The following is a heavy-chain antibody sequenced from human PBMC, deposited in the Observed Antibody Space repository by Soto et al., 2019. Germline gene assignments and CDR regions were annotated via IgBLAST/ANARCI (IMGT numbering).Heavy chain of an antibody. CDR2: ISGSGGST. CDR1: GFTCSSYA. D-gene: IGHD2-2*01. V-gene: IGHV3-23*01. J-gene: IGHJ4*02. Sequence: GGSLRHSCAALGFTCSSYAMSWVRQATGKGLEWVSAISGSGGSTYYADSVKGRFTISRDNSKNTLYLQMNSLRAEDTAVYYCAKDPHRGYCSSTSCYAGDYWGQGTLVTVSS. CDR3: AKDPHRGYCSSTSCYAGDY.